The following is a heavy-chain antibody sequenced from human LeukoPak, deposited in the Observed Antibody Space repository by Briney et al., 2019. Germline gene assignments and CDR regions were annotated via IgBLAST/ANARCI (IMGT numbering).Heavy chain of an antibody. CDR1: GFTFSSYA. Sequence: GRSLRLSCAASGFTFSSYAMHWVRQAPGKGLEWVAVISYDGSNKYYADSVKGRFTISRDNSKNTLYLQMNSLRAEDTAVCYCARAGGHCSSTSCYYYYGMDVWGKGTTVTVSS. CDR3: ARAGGHCSSTSCYYYYGMDV. J-gene: IGHJ6*04. CDR2: ISYDGSNK. D-gene: IGHD2-2*01. V-gene: IGHV3-30*04.